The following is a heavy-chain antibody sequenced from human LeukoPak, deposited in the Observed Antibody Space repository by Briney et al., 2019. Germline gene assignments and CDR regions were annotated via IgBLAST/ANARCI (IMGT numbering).Heavy chain of an antibody. D-gene: IGHD3-16*01. J-gene: IGHJ5*02. V-gene: IGHV4-59*08. CDR1: GGSISSNY. Sequence: SETLSLTCTISGGSISSNYWSWIRQPPGKGLEWIGYNSHSGNTNYNPSLKSRLTISVDTSKNQFSLKLSSVTAADTAVYYCARRGDWFDPWGQGTLVTVSS. CDR3: ARRGDWFDP. CDR2: NSHSGNT.